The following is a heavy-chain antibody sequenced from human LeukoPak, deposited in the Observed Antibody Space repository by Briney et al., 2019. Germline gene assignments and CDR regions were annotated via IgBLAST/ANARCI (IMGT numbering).Heavy chain of an antibody. CDR2: LDSAGGGT. CDR3: AKGEGYSDY. CDR1: GFTFNRYP. D-gene: IGHD1-26*01. V-gene: IGHV3-74*01. J-gene: IGHJ4*02. Sequence: GGSLRLSCSASGFTFNRYPMHWVRQAPGKGLEWVSRLDSAGGGTNYADSVRGRFTIFRDNVKSTLYLQMNSLRVEDTALYYCAKGEGYSDYWGQGTLVTVSS.